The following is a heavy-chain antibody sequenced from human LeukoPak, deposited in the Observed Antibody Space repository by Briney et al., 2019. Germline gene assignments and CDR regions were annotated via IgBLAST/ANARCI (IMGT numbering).Heavy chain of an antibody. Sequence: SVKVSCKASGGTFSSYAISWVRQAPGQGLEWMGGIIPIFGTANYAQKFQGRVTITADESTSTAYMELSSLRSEDTAVYYCAIETGYCSSTSCYYFDYWGQGTLVTVSS. V-gene: IGHV1-69*13. J-gene: IGHJ4*02. CDR3: AIETGYCSSTSCYYFDY. D-gene: IGHD2-2*01. CDR1: GGTFSSYA. CDR2: IIPIFGTA.